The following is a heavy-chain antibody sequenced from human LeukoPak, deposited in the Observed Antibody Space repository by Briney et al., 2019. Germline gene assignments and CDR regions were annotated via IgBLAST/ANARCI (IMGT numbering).Heavy chain of an antibody. D-gene: IGHD3-3*01. CDR1: GGSFSGYY. Sequence: SETLSLTCAVYGGSFSGYYWSWIRQPPGKGLEWIGEINHSGSTNYNPSLNSRVTISVDTSKNQFSLKLSSVTSAYTAVYYCARHIRITIFGVVTKTEGFDPWGQGTLVTVSS. CDR2: INHSGST. V-gene: IGHV4-34*01. J-gene: IGHJ5*02. CDR3: ARHIRITIFGVVTKTEGFDP.